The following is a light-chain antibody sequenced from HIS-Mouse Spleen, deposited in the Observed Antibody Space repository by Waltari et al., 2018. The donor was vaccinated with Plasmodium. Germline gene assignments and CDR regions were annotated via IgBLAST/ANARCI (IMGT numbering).Light chain of an antibody. Sequence: AIRMTQPPSSFSASTGNRVTITCRASQGISIYFVWYQQKPGKAPKLLIYAASTLQRGVPSRFGGSGSETDFTLTISCLQSEDFATYYCQQYYSYPYTFGQGTKLEIK. V-gene: IGKV1-8*01. CDR3: QQYYSYPYT. CDR1: QGISIY. J-gene: IGKJ2*01. CDR2: AAS.